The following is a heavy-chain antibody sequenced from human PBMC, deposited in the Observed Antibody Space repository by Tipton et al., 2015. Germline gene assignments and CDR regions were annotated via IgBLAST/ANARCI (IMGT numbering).Heavy chain of an antibody. J-gene: IGHJ4*02. V-gene: IGHV4-59*08. D-gene: IGHD3-10*01. Sequence: TLSLTCTVSGGSISRYYWSWIRQAPGGGLEWIGYIYYSGSTNYNPSLKSRVTISVDTSKDQFSLKLNSVTAADTAVYYCARGLLLWFGMSDYWGRGTLVTVSS. CDR1: GGSISRYY. CDR2: IYYSGST. CDR3: ARGLLLWFGMSDY.